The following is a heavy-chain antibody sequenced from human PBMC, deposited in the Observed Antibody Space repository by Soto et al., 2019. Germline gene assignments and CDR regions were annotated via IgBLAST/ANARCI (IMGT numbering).Heavy chain of an antibody. CDR3: ASGTVTKGSHFDY. Sequence: ASVKVSCKASGGTFSVYAISWVRQAPGQGLEWMGGIIPIFGTANYAQKFQGRVTITADESTSTAYMELSSLRSEDTAVYYCASGTVTKGSHFDYWGQGTLVTVSS. J-gene: IGHJ4*02. CDR2: IIPIFGTA. CDR1: GGTFSVYA. V-gene: IGHV1-69*13. D-gene: IGHD4-4*01.